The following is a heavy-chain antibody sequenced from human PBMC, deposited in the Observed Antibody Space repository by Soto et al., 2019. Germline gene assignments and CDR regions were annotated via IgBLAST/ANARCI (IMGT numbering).Heavy chain of an antibody. D-gene: IGHD2-2*01. V-gene: IGHV1-18*01. CDR2: ISLYSDGT. J-gene: IGHJ5*01. Sequence: ASVKVSSKTSCYTFSNYGITWVRQAPGQPLEWLGWISLYSDGTNYAQKFQGRVSMTTDTSTTTAYMELRSLRSDDTAVYYCARVVPGAEAWFGSWGQGTLVTVAS. CDR1: CYTFSNYG. CDR3: ARVVPGAEAWFGS.